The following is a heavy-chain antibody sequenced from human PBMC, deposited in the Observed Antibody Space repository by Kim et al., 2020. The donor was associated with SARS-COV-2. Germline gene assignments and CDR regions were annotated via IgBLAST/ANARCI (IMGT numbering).Heavy chain of an antibody. CDR1: GFTFSNAW. V-gene: IGHV3-15*01. J-gene: IGHJ4*02. D-gene: IGHD6-13*01. Sequence: GGSLRLSCAASGFTFSNAWMSWVRQAPGKGLEWVGRIKSKTDGGTTDYAAPVKGRFTISRDDSKNTLYLQMNSLKTEDTAVYYCTTDGPEQQLGGVSFSVETDHELWARGLGDYWGQGTLVTVSS. CDR3: TTDGPEQQLGGVSFSVETDHELWARGLGDY. CDR2: IKSKTDGGTT.